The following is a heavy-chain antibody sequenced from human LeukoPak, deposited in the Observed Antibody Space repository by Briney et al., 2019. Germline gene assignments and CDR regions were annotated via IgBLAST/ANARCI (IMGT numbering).Heavy chain of an antibody. V-gene: IGHV1-18*01. CDR1: GYTFNSYG. Sequence: GASVKVSCKASGYTFNSYGISWVRQAPGQGLEWMGWISAYNGNTNYAQKLQGRVTMTKDTSTSTAYMELRSLRSDDTAVSYCSRAYVYDFWSGYYYYYYMDVWGKGTPVTVSS. CDR3: SRAYVYDFWSGYYYYYYMDV. J-gene: IGHJ6*03. D-gene: IGHD3-3*01. CDR2: ISAYNGNT.